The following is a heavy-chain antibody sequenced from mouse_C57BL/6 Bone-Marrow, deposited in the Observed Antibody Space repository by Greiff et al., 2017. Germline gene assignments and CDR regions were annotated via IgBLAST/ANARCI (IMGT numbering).Heavy chain of an antibody. V-gene: IGHV5-6*01. D-gene: IGHD1-1*01. CDR1: GFTFSSYG. J-gene: IGHJ3*01. CDR3: ARHWYYCSSYVGWFAY. Sequence: EVQLVESGGDLVKPGGSLKLSCAASGFTFSSYGMSWVRQTPDKRLEWVATISSGGSYTYYPDSVKGRFTISRDNAKNTLYLQMSSLKSEDTAMYYCARHWYYCSSYVGWFAYWGQGTLVTVSA. CDR2: ISSGGSYT.